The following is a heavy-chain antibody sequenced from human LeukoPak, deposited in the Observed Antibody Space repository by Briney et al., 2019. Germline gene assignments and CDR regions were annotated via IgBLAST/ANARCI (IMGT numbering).Heavy chain of an antibody. D-gene: IGHD2-15*01. CDR3: ARGRTVAATWFDP. V-gene: IGHV3-23*01. Sequence: GGSLRLSCAASGFTFSSYAMSWVRQAPGKGLEWVSGSSGSGGSTYYADSVKGRFTISRDNSKNTLYLQMNSLRAEDTAVYYCARGRTVAATWFDPWGQGTLVTVSS. CDR1: GFTFSSYA. CDR2: SSGSGGST. J-gene: IGHJ5*02.